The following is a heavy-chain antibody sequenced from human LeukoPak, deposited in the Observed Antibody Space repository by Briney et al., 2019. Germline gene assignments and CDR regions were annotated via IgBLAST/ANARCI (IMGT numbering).Heavy chain of an antibody. CDR1: GYNFASYW. V-gene: IGHV5-51*01. CDR2: IYPADSDT. CDR3: ARHTYCGGGTCLRRRHHYYYMDV. Sequence: KISCKGSGYNFASYWIGWVRQMPGKGLEWMGIIYPADSDTRYSPSFQGQVTISADKSISTAYLQWSSLMASDTVMCYCARHTYCGGGTCLRRRHHYYYMDVWGKGTTVSVS. D-gene: IGHD2-15*01. J-gene: IGHJ6*03.